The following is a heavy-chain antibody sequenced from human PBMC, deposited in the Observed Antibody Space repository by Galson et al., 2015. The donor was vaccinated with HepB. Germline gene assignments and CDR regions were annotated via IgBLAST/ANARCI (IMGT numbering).Heavy chain of an antibody. CDR3: ARDGMSGSFSGEDAFDI. CDR1: GFTFSDYY. J-gene: IGHJ3*02. CDR2: ISSSSSYT. D-gene: IGHD1-26*01. V-gene: IGHV3-11*06. Sequence: SLRLSCAASGFTFSDYYMSWIRQAPGKGLEWVSYISSSSSYTNYADSVKGRFTISRDNAKNSLYLQMNSLRAEDTAVYYCARDGMSGSFSGEDAFDIWGQGTMVTVSS.